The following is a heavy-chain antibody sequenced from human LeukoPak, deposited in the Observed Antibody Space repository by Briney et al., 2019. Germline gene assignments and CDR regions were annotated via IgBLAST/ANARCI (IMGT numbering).Heavy chain of an antibody. CDR3: AGGLYCSGGSCHPDAFDF. Sequence: ASVKVSCKASGYTFTDYCMHWVRQAPGQGLEWMGWINPKSGGTNYAQKFRGRVTMTRDTSISTAYMELSRLRSDDTAVYYCAGGLYCSGGSCHPDAFDFWGQGTMVTVSS. V-gene: IGHV1-2*02. D-gene: IGHD2-15*01. CDR2: INPKSGGT. CDR1: GYTFTDYC. J-gene: IGHJ3*01.